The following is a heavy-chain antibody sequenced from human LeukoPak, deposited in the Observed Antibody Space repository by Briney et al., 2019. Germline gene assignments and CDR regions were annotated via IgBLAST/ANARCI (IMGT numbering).Heavy chain of an antibody. CDR2: IYPGDSDT. CDR1: GYSFTSYW. J-gene: IGHJ4*02. D-gene: IGHD3-10*01. Sequence: GESLKISCKGSGYSFTSYWIGWVRQMPGKGLEWTGNIYPGDSDTRYSPSCQGQVTISADKSISTAYLQWSSLKASDTAMYYCARHPPSDYGSGSYYSTPAADYWGQGTLVTVSS. V-gene: IGHV5-51*01. CDR3: ARHPPSDYGSGSYYSTPAADY.